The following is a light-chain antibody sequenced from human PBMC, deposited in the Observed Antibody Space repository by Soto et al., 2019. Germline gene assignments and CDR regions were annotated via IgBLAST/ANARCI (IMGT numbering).Light chain of an antibody. J-gene: IGKJ4*01. V-gene: IGKV1-12*01. CDR2: IAS. CDR3: QQANSFPLT. CDR1: QGMSSW. Sequence: DIQMTQSPSSVSASVGERVTITCRASQGMSSWLAWYQQKPGKAPTLLIYIASSLQSGVPSRSSGSASGTDFTLSISSLQPEDFATYYCQQANSFPLTFGGGTKVEIK.